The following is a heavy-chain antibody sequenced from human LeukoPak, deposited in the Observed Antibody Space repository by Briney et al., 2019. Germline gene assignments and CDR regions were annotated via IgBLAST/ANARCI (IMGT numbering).Heavy chain of an antibody. CDR1: VYTFTSYY. Sequence: ASVKVSCKASVYTFTSYYMHWVGQAPAQGREWMGIINPSGGSTSYAQKFQGRITMTRDTSTSTVYMELSSLRSEDTAVYYCATPQETPDYGGKDTRFDYWGQGTLVTVSS. D-gene: IGHD4-23*01. J-gene: IGHJ4*02. CDR3: ATPQETPDYGGKDTRFDY. CDR2: INPSGGST. V-gene: IGHV1-46*01.